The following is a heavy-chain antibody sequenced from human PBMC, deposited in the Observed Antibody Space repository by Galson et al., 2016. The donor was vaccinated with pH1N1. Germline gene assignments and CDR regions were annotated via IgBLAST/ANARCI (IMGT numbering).Heavy chain of an antibody. Sequence: VKVSCKASGGTFRKDAVSWVRQAPGQGLEWMGGIIPIFGTTNYAHKFRGRVTMTTDESTTTVYMELSSLRFEDTAVYYCARERGGATVHRWFDPWGQGVLVTVSS. CDR1: GGTFRKDA. J-gene: IGHJ5*02. CDR2: IIPIFGTT. D-gene: IGHD4-11*01. CDR3: ARERGGATVHRWFDP. V-gene: IGHV1-69*13.